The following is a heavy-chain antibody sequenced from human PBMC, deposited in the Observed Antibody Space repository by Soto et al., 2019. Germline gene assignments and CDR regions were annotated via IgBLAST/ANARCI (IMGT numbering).Heavy chain of an antibody. D-gene: IGHD3-10*01. Sequence: GASVKVSCKASGYTFTGYYMHWVRQAPGQGLEWMGWINTNSGGTNYAQKYQGWVTMTRDTSISTAYMGLSRLRSDDTAVFYCARGALWFGELSIAFDIWGQGTMVTVSS. V-gene: IGHV1-2*04. CDR1: GYTFTGYY. J-gene: IGHJ3*02. CDR3: ARGALWFGELSIAFDI. CDR2: INTNSGGT.